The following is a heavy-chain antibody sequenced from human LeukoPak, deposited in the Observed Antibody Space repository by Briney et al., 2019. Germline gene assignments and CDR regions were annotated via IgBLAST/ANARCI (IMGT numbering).Heavy chain of an antibody. CDR1: GGSINSGGHY. V-gene: IGHV4-31*03. CDR3: ARVRTNTNWYFDL. D-gene: IGHD1/OR15-1a*01. J-gene: IGHJ2*01. Sequence: SETLSLTCTVSGGSINSGGHYWSWIRQHPGKGLEWIGYIHYSGSTYYNPSLKSRIIISVDTSKNLFSLRLSSVTAADTAVYYCARVRTNTNWYFDLWGRGTLVTVSS. CDR2: IHYSGST.